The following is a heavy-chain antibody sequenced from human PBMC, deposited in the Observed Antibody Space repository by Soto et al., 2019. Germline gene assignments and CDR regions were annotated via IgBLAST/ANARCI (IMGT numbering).Heavy chain of an antibody. D-gene: IGHD2-8*02. J-gene: IGHJ4*02. CDR1: GGSISSYY. CDR2: IYYSGST. Sequence: QVQLQESGPGLVKPSETLSLTCTVSGGSISSYYWSWIRQPPGKGLEWIGYIYYSGSTNYNPSPKSRVTISVDTSKNQFSLKLSSVTAADTAVYYCARDHWSPWGYWGQGTLVTVSS. V-gene: IGHV4-59*01. CDR3: ARDHWSPWGY.